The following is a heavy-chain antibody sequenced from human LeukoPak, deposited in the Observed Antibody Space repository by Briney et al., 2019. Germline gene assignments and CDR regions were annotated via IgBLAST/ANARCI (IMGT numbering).Heavy chain of an antibody. J-gene: IGHJ4*02. V-gene: IGHV1-8*01. CDR2: MNPNSGNT. D-gene: IGHD2-21*02. CDR1: GYTFTSYD. Sequence: GASVKVSCKASGYTFTSYDINWVRQATGQGLEWMGWMNPNSGNTGYAQKFQGRVTMTRNTSISTAYMELSSLRSEDTAVYYCARGCFNFGGDCYSDHWGQGTLVTVSS. CDR3: ARGCFNFGGDCYSDH.